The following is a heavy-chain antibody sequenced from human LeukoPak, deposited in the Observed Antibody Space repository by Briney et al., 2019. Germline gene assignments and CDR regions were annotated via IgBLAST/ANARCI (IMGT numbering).Heavy chain of an antibody. V-gene: IGHV3-23*01. D-gene: IGHD3-22*01. Sequence: GGSLRLSCVASGFTFSSYAMSWVRQAPGKGLEWVSSISGSGGSTYYADSVKGRFTISRDNSKNTLYLQMNSLRDEDTAVYYCAKAGEPAYSDSSGYYYGFHWGQGTLVTVSS. J-gene: IGHJ4*02. CDR1: GFTFSSYA. CDR2: ISGSGGST. CDR3: AKAGEPAYSDSSGYYYGFH.